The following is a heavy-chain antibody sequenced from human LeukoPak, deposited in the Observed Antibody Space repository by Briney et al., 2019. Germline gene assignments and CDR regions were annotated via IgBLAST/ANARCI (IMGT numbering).Heavy chain of an antibody. CDR2: IYTSGST. CDR3: ARTVTVTTFWCYFDL. CDR1: GGSISSNY. V-gene: IGHV4-4*07. J-gene: IGHJ2*01. D-gene: IGHD4-17*01. Sequence: PSETLSLTCTVSGGSISSNYWSWIRQPAGKGLEGIGRIYTSGSTNYNPSRKSRVTMSLDKSKNQVSLKLRSVTAADTAVYYCARTVTVTTFWCYFDLWGRGTLVTVSS.